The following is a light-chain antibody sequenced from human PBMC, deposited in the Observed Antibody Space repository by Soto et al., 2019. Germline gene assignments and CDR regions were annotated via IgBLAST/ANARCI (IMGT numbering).Light chain of an antibody. Sequence: NFMLTQPHSVSESPGKTVTISCTRSSGSIASNYVQWYQQRPGSAPTTVIYEHNQRPSGVPDRFSGSTDGSSNSASLPISGLQNEDEADYYCQSFDISTVIFGGGTKLTVL. CDR3: QSFDISTVI. CDR1: SGSIASNY. V-gene: IGLV6-57*04. J-gene: IGLJ2*01. CDR2: EHN.